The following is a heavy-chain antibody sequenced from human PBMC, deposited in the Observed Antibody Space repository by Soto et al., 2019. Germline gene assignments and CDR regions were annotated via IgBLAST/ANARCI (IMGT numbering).Heavy chain of an antibody. CDR1: GFTFSYYW. J-gene: IGHJ3*01. Sequence: EVQLVESGGGLARPGGSLRLSCAASGFTFSYYWMHWVRQAPGKGLVWVSRIHSDGSSTTYADFVKGRFIISRDNARNTVDLEMNSVRVEDTAVYYCARGDRGAFDLWGQGTVVTVSS. CDR3: ARGDRGAFDL. V-gene: IGHV3-74*01. CDR2: IHSDGSST. D-gene: IGHD1-26*01.